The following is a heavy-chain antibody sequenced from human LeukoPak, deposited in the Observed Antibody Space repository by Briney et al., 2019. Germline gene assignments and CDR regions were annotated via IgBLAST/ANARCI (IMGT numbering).Heavy chain of an antibody. CDR2: ISYDGSNE. Sequence: PGRSLRLSCAASGFTFSSYVMHWVRQAPGKGLEWVAIISYDGSNEYYADSVQGRFTISRDNAKNTLYLQMNSLRAEDTALYYCARVARGDYYYYYMDVWGKGTTVTVSS. D-gene: IGHD3-10*01. J-gene: IGHJ6*03. V-gene: IGHV3-30*04. CDR3: ARVARGDYYYYYMDV. CDR1: GFTFSSYV.